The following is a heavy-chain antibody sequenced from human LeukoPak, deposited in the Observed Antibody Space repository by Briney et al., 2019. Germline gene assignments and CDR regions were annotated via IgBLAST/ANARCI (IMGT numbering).Heavy chain of an antibody. J-gene: IGHJ5*02. Sequence: KPSETLSLTCTVSGGSISSYYWSWIRQPPGKGLEWIGYIYYSGSTNYNPSLKSRVTISVDTSKNQFSLKLSSVTAADTAVYYCARGGEQWLKYNWIDPWGQGTLVTVSS. CDR3: ARGGEQWLKYNWIDP. V-gene: IGHV4-59*01. D-gene: IGHD6-19*01. CDR2: IYYSGST. CDR1: GGSISSYY.